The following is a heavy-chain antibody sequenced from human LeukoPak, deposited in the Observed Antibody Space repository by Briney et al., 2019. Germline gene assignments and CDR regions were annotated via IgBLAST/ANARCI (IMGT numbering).Heavy chain of an antibody. V-gene: IGHV3-15*01. CDR1: GFTFSNAW. J-gene: IGHJ4*02. D-gene: IGHD3-16*02. Sequence: GGSLRLSCEASGFTFSNAWMSWVRQGPGKGLEWVGRFRGKADGGTIDYAAPAKGRFTISRDDSKNTLFLQMTSLKTEDTGVYFCTRYRSLTDVGDWGQGTLVTVSS. CDR3: TRYRSLTDVGD. CDR2: FRGKADGGTI.